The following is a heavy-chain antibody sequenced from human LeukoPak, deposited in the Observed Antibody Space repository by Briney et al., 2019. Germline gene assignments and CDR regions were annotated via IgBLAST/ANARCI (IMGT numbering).Heavy chain of an antibody. V-gene: IGHV3-11*03. D-gene: IGHD6-13*01. Sequence: GGSLRLPCAASGFTFSDYDMSWIRQAPGKGLEWVSYISSGSSYTSYADSVKGRFTISRDNAKNSLYLQMNSLRAEDTAVYYCARRSTGSYSSSFDYWGQGTLVTVSS. CDR3: ARRSTGSYSSSFDY. J-gene: IGHJ4*02. CDR1: GFTFSDYD. CDR2: ISSGSSYT.